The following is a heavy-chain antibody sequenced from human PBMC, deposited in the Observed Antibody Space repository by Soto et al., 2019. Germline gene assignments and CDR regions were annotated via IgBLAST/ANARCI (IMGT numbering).Heavy chain of an antibody. CDR3: ARRSVVRGSGRTYFDF. J-gene: IGHJ4*01. CDR1: GFTFGDSG. CDR2: IRVDGSSQ. D-gene: IGHD3-10*01. Sequence: QVQLVESGGGVVQPGRSLRLSCAASGFTFGDSGMHWVRQAPGKGLEWVAVIRVDGSSQYYADSVKGRFTISRDNSQNPLHLQMNSLRVEDTAVYFCARRSVVRGSGRTYFDFWGQVTLVAAAS. V-gene: IGHV3-33*01.